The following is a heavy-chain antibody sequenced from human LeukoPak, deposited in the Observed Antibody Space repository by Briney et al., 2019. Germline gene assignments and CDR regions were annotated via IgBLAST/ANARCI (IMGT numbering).Heavy chain of an antibody. CDR2: ISSGSSYI. CDR1: GFTFSTYT. CDR3: ARGLRFLEWLPFDH. D-gene: IGHD3-3*01. V-gene: IGHV3-21*01. Sequence: GGSLRLSCAASGFTFSTYTMSWVRQAPGKGLEWVSSISSGSSYIYYADSVKGRFTISRDNAKNSLYLQMNSLRAEDTAVYYCARGLRFLEWLPFDHWGQGTLVTVSS. J-gene: IGHJ4*02.